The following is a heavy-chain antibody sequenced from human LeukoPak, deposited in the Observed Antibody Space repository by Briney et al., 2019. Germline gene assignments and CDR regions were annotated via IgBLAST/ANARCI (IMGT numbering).Heavy chain of an antibody. CDR2: IYYSGST. Sequence: SETLSLTCTVSDGSISSSSYYWGWIRQPPGKGLEWIGSIYYSGSTYYNPSLKSRVTISVDTSKNQFSLKLSSVTAADTAVYYCATQTVSGFYYYMDVWGKGTTVTVSS. V-gene: IGHV4-39*07. J-gene: IGHJ6*03. CDR1: DGSISSSSYY. CDR3: ATQTVSGFYYYMDV. D-gene: IGHD4-11*01.